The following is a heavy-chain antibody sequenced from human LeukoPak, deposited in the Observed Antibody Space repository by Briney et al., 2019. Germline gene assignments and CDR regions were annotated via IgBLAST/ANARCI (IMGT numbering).Heavy chain of an antibody. Sequence: GGSLRLSCAASGFNFNSFAMHWARQAPGKGLEWVAFIQSDGSDEHYADSVEGRFTISRDNSKSTLYLQMNGLRGDDTAVYYCVKDEIFGYSGSHYPEYWGQGTLVTVSS. CDR2: IQSDGSDE. D-gene: IGHD1-26*01. V-gene: IGHV3-30*02. CDR1: GFNFNSFA. J-gene: IGHJ4*02. CDR3: VKDEIFGYSGSHYPEY.